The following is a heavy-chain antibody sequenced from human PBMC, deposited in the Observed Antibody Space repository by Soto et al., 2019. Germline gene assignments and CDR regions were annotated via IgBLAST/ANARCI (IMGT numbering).Heavy chain of an antibody. J-gene: IGHJ6*02. V-gene: IGHV1-69*13. CDR1: GGTFSSDA. Sequence: SVKVSCKASGGTFSSDAINWVRQAPGQGLEWMGGIIPIFGTADYAQKFQGRVTITADESTSTACMELSSLRSECTAVYYCGHRCAGTGSQISYYYGRDVGGQGPTVTVS. D-gene: IGHD2-2*01. CDR3: GHRCAGTGSQISYYYGRDV. CDR2: IIPIFGTA.